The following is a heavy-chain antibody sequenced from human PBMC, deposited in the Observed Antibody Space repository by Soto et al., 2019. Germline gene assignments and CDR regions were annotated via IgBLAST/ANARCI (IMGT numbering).Heavy chain of an antibody. CDR3: ARYLGNGGNSELDY. V-gene: IGHV1-69*02. CDR1: GGTFSSYT. J-gene: IGHJ4*02. CDR2: IIPILGIA. Sequence: QVQLVQSGAEVKKPGSSVKVSCKASGGTFSSYTISWVRQAPGQGLEWMGRIIPILGIANYAQKFQGRVTITEEKSTSTAYMELSSLRPEDTAVYYCARYLGNGGNSELDYWGQGTLVTVSS. D-gene: IGHD2-21*02.